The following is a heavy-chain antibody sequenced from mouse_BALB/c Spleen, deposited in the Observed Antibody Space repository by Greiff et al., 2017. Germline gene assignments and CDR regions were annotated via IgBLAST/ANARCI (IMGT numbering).Heavy chain of an antibody. CDR2: IWGDGST. V-gene: IGHV2-6-7*01. CDR1: GFSLTGYG. Sequence: QVQLKESGPGLVAPSQSLSITCTVSGFSLTGYGVNWVRQPPGKGLEWLGMIWGDGSTDYNSALKSRLSISKDNSKSHVFLKMNSLQTDDTARYYCARGEIKGWYFDVWGAGTTVTVSS. CDR3: ARGEIKGWYFDV. J-gene: IGHJ1*01. D-gene: IGHD2-4*01.